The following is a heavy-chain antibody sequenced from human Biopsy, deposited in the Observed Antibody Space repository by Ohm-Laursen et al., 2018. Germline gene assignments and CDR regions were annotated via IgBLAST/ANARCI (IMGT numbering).Heavy chain of an antibody. CDR1: GFTFSNYW. J-gene: IGHJ4*02. Sequence: LSLTCAASGFTFSNYWMHWVRQAPGKGPVWVSRINSDGSSTSYADSVKGRFTISRDNAKNTLYLQMDSLRVGDTAVYYCARRSTTYCSSTSCSFDYWGQETLVTVSS. CDR3: ARRSTTYCSSTSCSFDY. D-gene: IGHD2-2*01. V-gene: IGHV3-74*01. CDR2: INSDGSST.